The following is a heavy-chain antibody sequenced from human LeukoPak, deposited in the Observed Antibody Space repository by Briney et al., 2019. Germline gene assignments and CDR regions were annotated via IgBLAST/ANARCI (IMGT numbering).Heavy chain of an antibody. V-gene: IGHV4-39*01. CDR2: IYYSGST. CDR3: ARQPAPYSSSWYPSNWFDP. J-gene: IGHJ5*02. Sequence: PSATLSLTCTVSGGSISSSSYYWGWIRQPPGKGLEWIWSIYYSGSTYYNPSLKSRFTISVDTSKNQFSLKLSSVTAADTAVYYCARQPAPYSSSWYPSNWFDPWGQGTLVTVSS. CDR1: GGSISSSSYY. D-gene: IGHD6-13*01.